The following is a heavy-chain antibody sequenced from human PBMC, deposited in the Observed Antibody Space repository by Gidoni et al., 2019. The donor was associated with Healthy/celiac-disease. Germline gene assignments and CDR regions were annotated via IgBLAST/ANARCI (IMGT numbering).Heavy chain of an antibody. J-gene: IGHJ3*02. CDR2: INAGNGNT. V-gene: IGHV1-3*01. CDR1: GYTFTSYA. D-gene: IGHD3-16*02. Sequence: QVQLVQSGAEVKKPGASVKVSCKASGYTFTSYAMHWVRQAPGQRLEWMGWINAGNGNTKYSQKFQGRVTITRDTSASTAYMELSSLRSEDTAVYYCARGRGYDYVWWSYRYTPDAFDIWGQGTMVTVSS. CDR3: ARGRGYDYVWWSYRYTPDAFDI.